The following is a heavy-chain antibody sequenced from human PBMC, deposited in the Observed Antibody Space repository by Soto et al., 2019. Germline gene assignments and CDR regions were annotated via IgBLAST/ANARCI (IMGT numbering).Heavy chain of an antibody. CDR1: GGSISSYY. D-gene: IGHD7-27*01. CDR2: IYYSGST. J-gene: IGHJ4*02. CDR3: SRGKLGIGGYFVDY. V-gene: IGHV4-59*01. Sequence: SETLSLTCTVSGGSISSYYWSWIRQPPGKGLEWIGYIYYSGSTNYNPSLKSRVTISVDTSKEQFSLKLSSVPAADTPVDYFSRGKLGIGGYFVDYWGQGTLVTVSS.